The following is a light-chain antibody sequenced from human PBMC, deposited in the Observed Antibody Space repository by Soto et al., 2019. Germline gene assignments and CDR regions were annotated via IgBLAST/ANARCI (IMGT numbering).Light chain of an antibody. CDR2: STS. J-gene: IGKJ1*01. V-gene: IGKV3-20*01. CDR1: QRVSSDS. CDR3: HQYGRSQT. Sequence: EILLTQSPDTRSLSPGERATLSCRASQRVSSDSLAWYQQQPGQAPRLLIYSTSNRATGIPDRFSGSGSGTDFTLTIRRLEPEDFALYYCHQYGRSQTFGQGTKVDIK.